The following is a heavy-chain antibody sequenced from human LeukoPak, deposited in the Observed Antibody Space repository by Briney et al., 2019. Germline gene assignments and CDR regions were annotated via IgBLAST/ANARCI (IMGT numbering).Heavy chain of an antibody. CDR2: IDQSGST. Sequence: PSETLSLTCAVYAGSFTGYYWTWIRQPPGKGLEWIGEIDQSGSTNYNPPLKSRVILSVDTSKNQFSLKIISITAADTAVYYCARGYKASPLFNSIDSWGQGTLVTVSS. V-gene: IGHV4-34*01. CDR3: ARGYKASPLFNSIDS. J-gene: IGHJ4*02. CDR1: AGSFTGYY. D-gene: IGHD4-23*01.